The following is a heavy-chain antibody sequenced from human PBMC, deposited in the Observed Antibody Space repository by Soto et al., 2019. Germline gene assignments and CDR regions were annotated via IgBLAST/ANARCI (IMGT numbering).Heavy chain of an antibody. CDR3: ARDYDKSGYDYFDP. D-gene: IGHD3-22*01. J-gene: IGHJ5*02. CDR2: IDPKSGDT. V-gene: IGHV1-2*02. Sequence: ASVKVSCKASEYSFTGHYLHWVRLAPGQGLEWMGWIDPKSGDTKYAQKFQDRVTMTRDTSISTAYMDLSSLTSDDTAVYYCARDYDKSGYDYFDPWGQGTRVTVS. CDR1: EYSFTGHY.